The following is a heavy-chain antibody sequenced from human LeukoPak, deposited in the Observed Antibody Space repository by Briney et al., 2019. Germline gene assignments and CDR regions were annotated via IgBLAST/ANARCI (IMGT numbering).Heavy chain of an antibody. Sequence: ASVKVSCKASGYTFTGYYMHWVRQAPGQGLEWMGWINPNSGGTNYAQKFQGRVTMTRDTSISTAYMELSRLRSDDTAVYYCARGSRYCSSHNCYWSDDWFDPWGQGTLVTVSS. CDR3: ARGSRYCSSHNCYWSDDWFDP. D-gene: IGHD2-2*01. CDR1: GYTFTGYY. V-gene: IGHV1-2*02. J-gene: IGHJ5*02. CDR2: INPNSGGT.